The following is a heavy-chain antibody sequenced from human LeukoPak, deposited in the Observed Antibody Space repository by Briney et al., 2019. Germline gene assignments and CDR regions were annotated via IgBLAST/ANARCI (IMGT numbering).Heavy chain of an antibody. D-gene: IGHD6-19*01. J-gene: IGHJ3*02. Sequence: GGTLRFSCAASGFTFSSYSMNWVRQAPGKGLEWVLYISSSSSDKYYADSVKGRFTISRDNAKNSLYLQMNSLRAEDTAVYYCARGGVSRIAVAGTYAFDIWGQGTMVTVSS. V-gene: IGHV3-21*05. CDR1: GFTFSSYS. CDR2: ISSSSSDK. CDR3: ARGGVSRIAVAGTYAFDI.